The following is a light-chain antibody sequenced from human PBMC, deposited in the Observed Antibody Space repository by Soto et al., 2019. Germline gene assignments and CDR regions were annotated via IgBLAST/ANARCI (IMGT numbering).Light chain of an antibody. V-gene: IGKV1-5*01. CDR1: QSISSW. CDR2: DAS. CDR3: QQYNSYLYT. Sequence: IQMTQSPSTLSASVGDRVTITCRASQSISSWLAWYQQKPGKAPKVLIYDASSLESGVPSRFSGSGSGTEFTLTISSLQPDDFANYYCQQYNSYLYTFGQGTRLEIK. J-gene: IGKJ2*01.